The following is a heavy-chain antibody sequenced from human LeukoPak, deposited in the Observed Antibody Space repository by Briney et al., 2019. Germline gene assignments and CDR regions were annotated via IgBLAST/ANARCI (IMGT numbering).Heavy chain of an antibody. CDR2: IYYSGTN. CDR3: ARLILTGYRLDY. D-gene: IGHD3-9*01. J-gene: IGHJ4*02. Sequence: WDTLSLTCTVSGGTISSSSYYWGWIPQPPGKGLEWIGSIYYSGTNYYNPSLKSRVTISVDTSKNQFSVKLSSVTAADMAVYYCARLILTGYRLDYWGQGTLVTVSS. V-gene: IGHV4-39*01. CDR1: GGTISSSSYY.